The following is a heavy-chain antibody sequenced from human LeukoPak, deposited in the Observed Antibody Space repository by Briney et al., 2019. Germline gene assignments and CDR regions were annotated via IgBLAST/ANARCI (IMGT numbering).Heavy chain of an antibody. J-gene: IGHJ5*02. CDR2: VHTSGST. Sequence: SETLSLTCTVSGDSISSYYWSWVRQPAGKGLEWIGRVHTSGSTNYNPSLKSRVTMSVDTAKNQFSLKLSSVTAADTAVYYCARQTVDHWAVRGDANWFDPWGQGTLVTVSS. D-gene: IGHD3-10*01. V-gene: IGHV4-4*07. CDR1: GDSISSYY. CDR3: ARQTVDHWAVRGDANWFDP.